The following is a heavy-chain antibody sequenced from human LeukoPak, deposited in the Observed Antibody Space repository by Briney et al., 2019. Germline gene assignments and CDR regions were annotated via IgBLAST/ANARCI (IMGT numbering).Heavy chain of an antibody. CDR1: GFTVSSNY. Sequence: GGSLRLSCAASGFTVSSNYMSWVRQAPGKGLEWVSVIYSGGSTYYADSVKGRFTISGDDSKSIAYLQMNSLKTEDTAVYYCTRSFRLELDNSGYYYYWGQGTLVTVSS. D-gene: IGHD3-22*01. CDR2: IYSGGST. CDR3: TRSFRLELDNSGYYYY. V-gene: IGHV3-66*01. J-gene: IGHJ4*02.